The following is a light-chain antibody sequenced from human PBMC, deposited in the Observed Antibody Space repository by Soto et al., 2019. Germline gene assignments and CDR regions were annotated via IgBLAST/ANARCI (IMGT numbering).Light chain of an antibody. CDR1: QSISSY. Sequence: DIQMTQSPPSLSASVGDRFTITCLASQSISSYLNWYQQKPGKAPKLLIYAASSLQSGVPSRFSGSGSGTDFTLTISSLQPEDFATYYCQQSYSTPPMTFGQGTKVDI. CDR2: AAS. V-gene: IGKV1-39*01. J-gene: IGKJ1*01. CDR3: QQSYSTPPMT.